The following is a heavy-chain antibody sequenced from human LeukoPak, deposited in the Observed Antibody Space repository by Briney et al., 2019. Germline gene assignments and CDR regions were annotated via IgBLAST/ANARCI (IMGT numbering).Heavy chain of an antibody. CDR1: GYTFTSCG. CDR2: ISAYNGNT. J-gene: IGHJ4*02. D-gene: IGHD2-2*01. V-gene: IGHV1-18*01. Sequence: ASVKVSCKASGYTFTSCGISWVRQAPGQGLEWMGWISAYNGNTNYAQKLQGRVTMTTDTSTSTAYMELRSLRSDDTAVYYCVRLGYCSSTSCPLDYWGQGTLVTVSS. CDR3: VRLGYCSSTSCPLDY.